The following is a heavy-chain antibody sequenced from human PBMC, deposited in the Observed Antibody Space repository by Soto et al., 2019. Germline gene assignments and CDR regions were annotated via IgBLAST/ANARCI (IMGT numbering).Heavy chain of an antibody. Sequence: QGQLVQSGGEVKKPGASVKVSCKASGYTFSRYGISWVRQAPGQGLEWMGWISGYNGDTNYAQKFQGRVTMTIDTSTTTATMELRSLTSDDTAVYYCAKNGQPPYYCYGLDVWGQGTTVTVSS. J-gene: IGHJ6*02. V-gene: IGHV1-18*01. CDR1: GYTFSRYG. CDR3: AKNGQPPYYCYGLDV. CDR2: ISGYNGDT. D-gene: IGHD2-8*01.